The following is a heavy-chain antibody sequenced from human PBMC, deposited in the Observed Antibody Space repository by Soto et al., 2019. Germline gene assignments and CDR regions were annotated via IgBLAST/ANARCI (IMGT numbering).Heavy chain of an antibody. J-gene: IGHJ4*02. CDR1: GYTFTGYY. CDR3: ARVHPGEYCTNGVCYDYFDY. V-gene: IGHV1-2*04. D-gene: IGHD2-8*01. Sequence: GASVKVSCKASGYTFTGYYMHWVRQAPGQGLEWMGWINPNSGGTNYAQKFQGWVTMTRDTSISTAYMELSRLRSDDTAVYYCARVHPGEYCTNGVCYDYFDYWGQGTLVTVSS. CDR2: INPNSGGT.